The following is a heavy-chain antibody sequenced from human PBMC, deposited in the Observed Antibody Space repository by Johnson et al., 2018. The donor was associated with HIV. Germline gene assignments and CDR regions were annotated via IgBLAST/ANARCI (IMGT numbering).Heavy chain of an antibody. Sequence: VQLVESGGDLVQPGGSLRLSCAASGFTFSSYDMHWVRQATGKGLEWVSAIGTAGDTYYPGSVKGRFTISRENAKNSLYLQMNTLRVEDTAVYYCARDRVGGTYDSFDSWGQGTMVTVSS. CDR3: ARDRVGGTYDSFDS. J-gene: IGHJ3*02. CDR1: GFTFSSYD. V-gene: IGHV3-13*01. D-gene: IGHD1-26*01. CDR2: IGTAGDT.